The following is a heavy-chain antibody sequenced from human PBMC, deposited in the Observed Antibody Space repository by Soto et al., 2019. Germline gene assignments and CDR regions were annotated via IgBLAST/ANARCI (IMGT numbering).Heavy chain of an antibody. CDR3: ARDKKAATAIVRGNTYYYYYAMDV. CDR1: GFTVSSSY. Sequence: EVQLVESGGGLVQPGGSLRLSCAASGFTVSSSYMSWVRQAPGKGLEWVSVIYSGGTTYYADSVKGRFTISRDNSKNTVYLQMNSLTAEDTAGYYCARDKKAATAIVRGNTYYYYYAMDVWGQGTTVTVSS. D-gene: IGHD5-18*01. J-gene: IGHJ6*02. CDR2: IYSGGTT. V-gene: IGHV3-66*01.